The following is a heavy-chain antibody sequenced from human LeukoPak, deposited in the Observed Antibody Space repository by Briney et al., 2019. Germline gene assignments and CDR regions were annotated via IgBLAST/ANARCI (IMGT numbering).Heavy chain of an antibody. J-gene: IGHJ6*02. CDR1: GFTFSSYS. CDR2: ISSSSSYI. CDR3: ARGGYCSGGSCYSVFHYYYYGMDV. Sequence: PGRSLRLSCAASGFTFSSYSMNWVRQAPGKGLEWVSSISSSSSYIYYADSVKGRFTISRDNAKNSLYLQMNSLRAEDTAVYYCARGGYCSGGSCYSVFHYYYYGMDVWGQGTTVTVSS. V-gene: IGHV3-21*01. D-gene: IGHD2-15*01.